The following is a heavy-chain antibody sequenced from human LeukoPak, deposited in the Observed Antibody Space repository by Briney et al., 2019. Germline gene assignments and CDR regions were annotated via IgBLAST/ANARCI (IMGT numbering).Heavy chain of an antibody. Sequence: ASVKVSCKASGYTFTGYYIHWVRQAPGQGLEWMGWVNPVSGGANYAQRFQGGVTMTRDTSISTVSMELSSLRSDDTAVYYCARAGVLIGSQNNYYYYYLDVWGKGTTVTVSS. J-gene: IGHJ6*03. CDR1: GYTFTGYY. V-gene: IGHV1-2*02. CDR3: ARAGVLIGSQNNYYYYYLDV. CDR2: VNPVSGGA. D-gene: IGHD1-20*01.